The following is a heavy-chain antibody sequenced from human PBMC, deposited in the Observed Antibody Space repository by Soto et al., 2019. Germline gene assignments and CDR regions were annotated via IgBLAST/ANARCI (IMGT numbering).Heavy chain of an antibody. D-gene: IGHD3-10*01. J-gene: IGHJ6*02. Sequence: QVHLVQSGAEVKKPGSSVKVSCKTSGGSFNNDAVSWVRQAPGQGLEWMGGIIPNFDTPNYAQKFQDRVTIIADESTSTVYMELRSLRSNDTAVYYCAVAMVREILIFESSGMHVWGQGTTVIVSS. CDR1: GGSFNNDA. CDR2: IIPNFDTP. V-gene: IGHV1-69*01. CDR3: AVAMVREILIFESSGMHV.